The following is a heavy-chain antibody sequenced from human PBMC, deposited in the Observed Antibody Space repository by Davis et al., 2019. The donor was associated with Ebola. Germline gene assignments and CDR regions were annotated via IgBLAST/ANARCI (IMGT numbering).Heavy chain of an antibody. CDR1: GGSFSGYY. D-gene: IGHD4-23*01. CDR3: ARREDGGNSVSY. Sequence: PSETLSLTCAVYGGSFSGYYWSWIRQPPGKGLEWIGEINHSGSTNYNPSLKSRVTISVDTSKNQFSLKLSSVTAADTAVYYCARREDGGNSVSYWGQGTLVTVSS. J-gene: IGHJ4*02. V-gene: IGHV4-34*01. CDR2: INHSGST.